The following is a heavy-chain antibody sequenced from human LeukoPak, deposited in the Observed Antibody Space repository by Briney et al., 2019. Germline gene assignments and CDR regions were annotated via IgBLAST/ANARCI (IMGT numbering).Heavy chain of an antibody. J-gene: IGHJ4*02. V-gene: IGHV3-48*03. CDR2: ISSGSTI. Sequence: GGSLRLSCAASGFTFSSYEMNWVRQAPGKGLEWVSYISSGSTIYYADSVKGRFTISRDNAKNSLYLQMNSLRAEDTAVYYCAGGIKDYWGQGTLVTVSS. D-gene: IGHD3-16*01. CDR1: GFTFSSYE. CDR3: AGGIKDY.